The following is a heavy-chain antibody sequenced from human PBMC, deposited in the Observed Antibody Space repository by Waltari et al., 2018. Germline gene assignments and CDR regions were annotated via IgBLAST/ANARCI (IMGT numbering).Heavy chain of an antibody. V-gene: IGHV4-30-2*01. CDR2: IYHSGST. J-gene: IGHJ3*02. CDR3: AVEMANFGGAFDI. D-gene: IGHD3-10*01. CDR1: GGSISSGGYS. Sequence: QLQLQESGSGLVKPSQTLSLTCAVSGGSISSGGYSWSWIRQPPGKGLEWIGYIYHSGSTYYNPSLKSRVTISVDRSKNQFSLKLGSVTAADTAVYYCAVEMANFGGAFDIWGQGTMVTVSS.